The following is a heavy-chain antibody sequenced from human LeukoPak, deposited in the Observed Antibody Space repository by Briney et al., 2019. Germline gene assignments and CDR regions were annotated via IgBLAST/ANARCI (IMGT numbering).Heavy chain of an antibody. V-gene: IGHV4-59*01. Sequence: SETLSLTCTVSGGSISNYYWTWIRQPPGKGLEWIGYIYYRGITTYNPSLKSRVTISVDTSKNQFYLKLSPVTAADTAVYYCARDFSYGSSWDYFDYWGQGTLVSVSS. CDR3: ARDFSYGSSWDYFDY. CDR2: IYYRGIT. J-gene: IGHJ4*02. D-gene: IGHD6-13*01. CDR1: GGSISNYY.